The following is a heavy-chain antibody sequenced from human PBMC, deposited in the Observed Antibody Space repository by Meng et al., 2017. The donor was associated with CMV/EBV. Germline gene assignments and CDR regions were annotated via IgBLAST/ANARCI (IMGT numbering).Heavy chain of an antibody. D-gene: IGHD4-17*01. CDR3: ARGSRYGDRLTSMYDAFDI. J-gene: IGHJ3*02. CDR1: GFTFSSYW. V-gene: IGHV3-74*01. CDR2: INSDGSST. Sequence: GESLKISCAASGFTFSSYWMHWVRQAPGKGLVWVSRINSDGSSTSYADSVKGRFTISRDNAKNTLYLQMNSLRAEDTAVYYCARGSRYGDRLTSMYDAFDIWGQGTMVT.